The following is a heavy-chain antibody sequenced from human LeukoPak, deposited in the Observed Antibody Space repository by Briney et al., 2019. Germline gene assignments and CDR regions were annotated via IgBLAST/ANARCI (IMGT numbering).Heavy chain of an antibody. J-gene: IGHJ4*02. CDR2: INSDGSST. Sequence: GGSLRLSCAAAGFTFSSYWMHWVRQAPGKGLVWVSRINSDGSSTSYADSVKGRFTISRDNAKNTLYLQMNSLRAEDTAVYYCAKESRNNSGYYRDYSGQGTLVTVSS. V-gene: IGHV3-74*01. CDR1: GFTFSSYW. CDR3: AKESRNNSGYYRDY. D-gene: IGHD6-19*01.